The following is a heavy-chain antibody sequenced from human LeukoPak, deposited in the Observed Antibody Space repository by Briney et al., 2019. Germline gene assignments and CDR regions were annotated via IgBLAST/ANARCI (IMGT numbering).Heavy chain of an antibody. V-gene: IGHV4-30-4*01. Sequence: PSQTLSLTCTVSGGSISSGDYYWSWIRQPPGKGLEWIGYIYYSGSTYYNPSLKSRVTISVDTSKNQFSLKLSSVTASDTAVYYCASGKSGFSYGYEVHYYYGMDVWGQGTTVTISS. CDR3: ASGKSGFSYGYEVHYYYGMDV. CDR1: GGSISSGDYY. J-gene: IGHJ6*02. CDR2: IYYSGST. D-gene: IGHD5-18*01.